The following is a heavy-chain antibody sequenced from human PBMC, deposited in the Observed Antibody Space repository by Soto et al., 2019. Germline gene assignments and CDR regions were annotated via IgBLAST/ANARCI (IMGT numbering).Heavy chain of an antibody. J-gene: IGHJ4*02. CDR2: ISYDGSNK. Sequence: GGSLRISCAASGFTFGSYGVHWVRQAPGKGLEWVAVISYDGSNKYYADSVKGRFTISRDNSKNTLYLQMNSLRAEDTAVYYCAKDWGPGRQWLPSYFDYWGQGTLVTVSS. CDR1: GFTFGSYG. CDR3: AKDWGPGRQWLPSYFDY. D-gene: IGHD6-19*01. V-gene: IGHV3-30*18.